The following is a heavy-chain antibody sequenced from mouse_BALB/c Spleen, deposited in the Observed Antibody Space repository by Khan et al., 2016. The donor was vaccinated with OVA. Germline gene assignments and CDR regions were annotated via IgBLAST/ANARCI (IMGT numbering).Heavy chain of an antibody. J-gene: IGHJ2*01. CDR2: ISSGSSTI. CDR1: GFTFSSFG. V-gene: IGHV5-17*02. D-gene: IGHD1-1*01. CDR3: VRGNCYGSGYVGY. Sequence: EVELVESGGGLVQPGGSRKLSCAASGFTFSSFGMHWVRQAPEKGLEWVAYISSGSSTIYYADTVKGRFPISSDNPKNTLFLPMTRLRSADTAMYDGVRGNCYGSGYVGYWGQGTTRTVSS.